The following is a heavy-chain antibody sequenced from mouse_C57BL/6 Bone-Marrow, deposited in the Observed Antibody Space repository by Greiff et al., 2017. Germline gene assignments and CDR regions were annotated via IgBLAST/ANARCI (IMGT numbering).Heavy chain of an antibody. CDR1: GYTFTSYG. D-gene: IGHD2-2*01. J-gene: IGHJ3*01. CDR2: IYPRSGNT. Sequence: VQLQQSGAELARPGASVKLSCKASGYTFTSYGISWVKQRTGQGLEWIGEIYPRSGNTYYNEKFKGKATLTADKSSSTAYMELRSLTSEDSAVYFCANLWLRRRRFADWGQGTLVTVSA. V-gene: IGHV1-81*01. CDR3: ANLWLRRRRFAD.